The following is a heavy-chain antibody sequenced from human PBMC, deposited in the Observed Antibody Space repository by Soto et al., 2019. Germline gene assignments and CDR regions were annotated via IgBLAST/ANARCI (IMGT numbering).Heavy chain of an antibody. V-gene: IGHV3-21*01. J-gene: IGHJ4*02. CDR2: ISSSSSYI. CDR3: ARESEDLTSNFDY. CDR1: EFTFSSYS. Sequence: LRLSCAASEFTFSSYSMNWVRQAPGKGLEWVSSISSSSSYIYYADSVKGRFTISRDNAKNSLYLQMNSLRAEDTAVYYCARESEDLTSNFDYWGQGTLVTVS.